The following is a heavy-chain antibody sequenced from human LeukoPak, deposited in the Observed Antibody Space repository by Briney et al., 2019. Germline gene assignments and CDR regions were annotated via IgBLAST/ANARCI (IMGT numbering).Heavy chain of an antibody. J-gene: IGHJ4*02. V-gene: IGHV3-21*01. CDR2: ISSSSSYI. Sequence: GGSLRLSCAASGFTFSSYSMNWVRQAPGKGLEWVSSISSSSSYIYYADSVKGRFTISRDNAENSLYLQMNSLRAEDTAVYYCARGHDFWSGYYVDYWGQGTLVTVSS. D-gene: IGHD3-3*01. CDR3: ARGHDFWSGYYVDY. CDR1: GFTFSSYS.